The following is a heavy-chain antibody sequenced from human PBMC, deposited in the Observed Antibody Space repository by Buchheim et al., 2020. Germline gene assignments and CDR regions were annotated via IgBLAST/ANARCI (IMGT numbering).Heavy chain of an antibody. J-gene: IGHJ6*02. Sequence: QVQLQQWGAGLLKPSETLSLTCAVYGESFSGYYWSWIRQPPGKGLEWIGEINHSGSTNYNPSLKSRVTISVDRSKNQFSLKLSSVTAADTAVYYCARGWFPNPNYYYYGMDVWGQGTT. CDR1: GESFSGYY. V-gene: IGHV4-34*01. CDR2: INHSGST. CDR3: ARGWFPNPNYYYYGMDV. D-gene: IGHD3-10*01.